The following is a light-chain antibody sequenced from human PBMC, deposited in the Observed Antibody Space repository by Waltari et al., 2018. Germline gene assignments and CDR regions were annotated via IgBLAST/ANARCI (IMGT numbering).Light chain of an antibody. CDR3: QQYSGSPLT. CDR2: LAS. CDR1: QSLLDTSNNKNY. J-gene: IGKJ4*01. Sequence: DIVLTQSPDSLAVSLGERATINCNSSQSLLDTSNNKNYLAWYRQKPGQPPPLPFYLASTRNSGVPGRLSGGGSGSDFTLTISGLQADDVAVYYCQQYSGSPLTFGGGTKVKIE. V-gene: IGKV4-1*01.